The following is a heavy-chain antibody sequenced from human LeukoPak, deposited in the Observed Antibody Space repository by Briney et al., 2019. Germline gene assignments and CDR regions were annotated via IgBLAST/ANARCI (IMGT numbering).Heavy chain of an antibody. V-gene: IGHV3-30*18. CDR3: AKDRGGPGAYYFDY. CDR1: RFIFRNYG. J-gene: IGHJ4*02. CDR2: ISYDGNNK. D-gene: IGHD2-15*01. Sequence: GRSVTLSCVVSRFIFRNYGMHWARQAPGKGLVWLAVISYDGNNKYYADSVKGRFTVSRDKNTLYLQLNSLRPEDTAVYYCAKDRGGPGAYYFDYWGQGTLVTVSS.